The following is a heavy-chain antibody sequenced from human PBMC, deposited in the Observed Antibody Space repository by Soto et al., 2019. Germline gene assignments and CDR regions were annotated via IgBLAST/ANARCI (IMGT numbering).Heavy chain of an antibody. Sequence: SVKVSCKASGGTFSSYAISWVRQAPGQGLEWMGGIIPIFGTANYAQKFQGRVTITADESTSTAYMELSRLRSEDTAVYYCARGGRNYYDSSGYYYAFDIWGQGTMVTVS. D-gene: IGHD3-22*01. V-gene: IGHV1-69*13. CDR1: GGTFSSYA. J-gene: IGHJ3*02. CDR3: ARGGRNYYDSSGYYYAFDI. CDR2: IIPIFGTA.